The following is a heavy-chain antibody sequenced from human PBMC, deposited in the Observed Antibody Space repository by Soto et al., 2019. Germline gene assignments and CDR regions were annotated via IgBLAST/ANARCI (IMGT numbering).Heavy chain of an antibody. CDR3: ARVLSGSYSSIDY. Sequence: QVQLVESGGGVVQPGRSLRLSCAASGFTFSSYAMHWVRQAPGTGLEWVAVISYDGSNKYYADSVKGRFTISRDNSKNTLYLQMNSLRAEDTAVYYCARVLSGSYSSIDYWGQGTLVTVSS. D-gene: IGHD3-10*01. CDR2: ISYDGSNK. V-gene: IGHV3-30-3*01. CDR1: GFTFSSYA. J-gene: IGHJ4*02.